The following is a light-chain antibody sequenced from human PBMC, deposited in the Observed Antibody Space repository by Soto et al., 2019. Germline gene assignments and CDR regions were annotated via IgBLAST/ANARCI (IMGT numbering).Light chain of an antibody. CDR2: DVS. V-gene: IGLV2-14*01. J-gene: IGLJ1*01. CDR3: SPYTTRSTYV. CDR1: SSDIGGYSY. Sequence: QSVLAQPASVSGSPGQSITVSCTGTSSDIGGYSYVSWYQQRPGKAPKLILYDVSDRPSGLSSRFSGSKSGNTASLTISGLQAEVEADYYCSPYTTRSTYVFGTGTKVTVL.